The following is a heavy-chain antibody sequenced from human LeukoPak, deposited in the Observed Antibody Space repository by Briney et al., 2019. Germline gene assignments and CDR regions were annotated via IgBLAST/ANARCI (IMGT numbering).Heavy chain of an antibody. D-gene: IGHD2-15*01. V-gene: IGHV3-11*01. CDR1: GFTFSDYY. CDR2: ISGSGSTI. J-gene: IGHJ6*02. CDR3: ARDDLEIGYCSGGSCYSDYYYGMDV. Sequence: GGSLRLSCAASGFTFSDYYMSWIRQAPGKGLEWVSYISGSGSTIYYADPVKGRFTISRDNAKNSLYLQMNSLRAEDTAVYYCARDDLEIGYCSGGSCYSDYYYGMDVWGQGTTVTVSS.